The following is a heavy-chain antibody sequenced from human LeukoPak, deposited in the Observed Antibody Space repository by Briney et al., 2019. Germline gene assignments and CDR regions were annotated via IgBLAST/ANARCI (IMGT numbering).Heavy chain of an antibody. CDR2: ISAYNGNT. V-gene: IGHV1-18*01. D-gene: IGHD3-16*02. CDR1: GYTFTSYG. Sequence: VKVSCKASGYTFTSYGISWVRQAPGQGLEWMGWISAYNGNTNYAQKLQGRVTMTRDTSTSTVYMELSSLRSEDTAVYYCARDRLGDYDYVWGSYRFNYFDYWGQGTLVTVSS. CDR3: ARDRLGDYDYVWGSYRFNYFDY. J-gene: IGHJ4*02.